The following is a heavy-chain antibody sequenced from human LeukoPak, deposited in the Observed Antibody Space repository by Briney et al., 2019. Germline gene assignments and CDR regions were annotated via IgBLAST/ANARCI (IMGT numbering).Heavy chain of an antibody. D-gene: IGHD5-24*01. J-gene: IGHJ3*02. CDR2: IYSDNT. CDR3: ARVDRRDGYNYDAFDI. V-gene: IGHV3-53*01. CDR1: GFTVSSNS. Sequence: GGSLRLSCTVSGFTVSSNSMSWVRQAPGKGLEWVSFIYSDNTHYSDSVKGRFTISRDNSKNTLYLQMNSLRVEDTAVYYCARVDRRDGYNYDAFDIWGQGTMVTVSS.